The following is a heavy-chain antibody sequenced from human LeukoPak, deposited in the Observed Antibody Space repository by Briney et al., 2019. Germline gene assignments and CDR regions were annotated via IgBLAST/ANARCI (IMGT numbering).Heavy chain of an antibody. CDR3: AREGLGEVGATYFDY. CDR2: IYSGGST. J-gene: IGHJ4*02. Sequence: GGSLRLSCAASGFTVSSNYMSWVRQAPGKGLEWVSVIYSGGSTYYADSVKGRFTISRDNSKNTLYLQMNSLRAEDTAVYYCAREGLGEVGATYFDYWGQGTLVTVSS. CDR1: GFTVSSNY. D-gene: IGHD1-26*01. V-gene: IGHV3-53*01.